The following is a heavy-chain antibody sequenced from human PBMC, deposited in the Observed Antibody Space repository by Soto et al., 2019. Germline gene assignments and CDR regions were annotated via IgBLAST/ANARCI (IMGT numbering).Heavy chain of an antibody. CDR3: ARDGHRHSGYDWGAAFDY. D-gene: IGHD5-12*01. CDR2: ISAYNGNT. Sequence: ASVKVSCKASGYTFTSYGISWVRQAPGQGLEWMGWISAYNGNTNYAQKLQGRVTMTTDTSTSTAYMELRSLRSDDTAVYYCARDGHRHSGYDWGAAFDYWVQGTLVTVSS. CDR1: GYTFTSYG. J-gene: IGHJ4*02. V-gene: IGHV1-18*01.